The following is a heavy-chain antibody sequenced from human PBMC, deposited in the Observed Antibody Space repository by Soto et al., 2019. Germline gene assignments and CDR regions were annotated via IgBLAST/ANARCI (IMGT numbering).Heavy chain of an antibody. CDR2: ITGSGDST. J-gene: IGHJ6*02. V-gene: IGHV3-23*01. D-gene: IGHD2-21*01. Sequence: PGGSLRLSCAASGFTFKSYAVSWVRQAPGKGLEWVSVITGSGDSTYYADSVKGRFTISRDNSKNTVYLQMNGLRAEDTAVYFCARDNSYALDVWRQRTTVTVSS. CDR1: GFTFKSYA. CDR3: ARDNSYALDV.